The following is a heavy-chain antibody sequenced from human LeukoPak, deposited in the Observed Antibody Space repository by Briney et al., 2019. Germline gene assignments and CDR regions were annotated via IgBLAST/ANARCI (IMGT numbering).Heavy chain of an antibody. CDR2: ISGSGGST. J-gene: IGHJ3*02. V-gene: IGHV3-23*01. CDR3: ARDRGYSYGYNDAFDI. D-gene: IGHD5-18*01. Sequence: GASLRLSCAASGFIFRNYAMSWVRQAPGKGLEWVSAISGSGGSTYYADSVKGRFTISRDNSKNTLYLQMSSLRAEDTAVYYCARDRGYSYGYNDAFDIWGQGTMVTVSS. CDR1: GFIFRNYA.